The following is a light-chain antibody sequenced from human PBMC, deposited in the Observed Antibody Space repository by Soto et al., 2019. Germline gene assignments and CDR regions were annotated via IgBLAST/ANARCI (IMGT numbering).Light chain of an antibody. CDR3: SSYAGSNNAV. J-gene: IGLJ1*01. CDR1: TSDVGGYNY. V-gene: IGLV2-8*01. Sequence: QSALTQPPSASGSPGQSVTISCTGTTSDVGGYNYVSWYLHHPGKAPKLMLYEVSKRPSGVPDRFSGSKSGNTASLTVSGLQAEDEADYYCSSYAGSNNAVFGTGTKLTVL. CDR2: EVS.